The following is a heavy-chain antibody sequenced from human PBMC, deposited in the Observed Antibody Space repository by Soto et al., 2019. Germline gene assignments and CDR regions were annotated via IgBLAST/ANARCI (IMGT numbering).Heavy chain of an antibody. J-gene: IGHJ4*02. Sequence: QVQLVESGGGVVQPGRSLRLSCAASGFTFSSYGMHWVRQAPGKGLEWVAVIWYDGSNKYYADSVKGRFTISRDNSKNSLXXQMNSLRAEDTGVYYCARDGYCSGGSCYSVPVFDYWGQGTLVTVSS. CDR3: ARDGYCSGGSCYSVPVFDY. D-gene: IGHD2-15*01. V-gene: IGHV3-33*01. CDR2: IWYDGSNK. CDR1: GFTFSSYG.